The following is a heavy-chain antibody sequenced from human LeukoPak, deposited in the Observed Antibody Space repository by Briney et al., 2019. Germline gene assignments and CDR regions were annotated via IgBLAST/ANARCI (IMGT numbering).Heavy chain of an antibody. CDR3: ARDREYSYGSPKSWFDP. J-gene: IGHJ5*02. Sequence: GASVKVSCKASGYTFTGYYMHWVRQAPGQGLEWMGWINHYSGGTNYAQKFQGRVTMTRDTSISTAYMELSRLRSDDTAVYYCARDREYSYGSPKSWFDPWGQGTLVTVSS. V-gene: IGHV1-2*02. CDR1: GYTFTGYY. D-gene: IGHD5-18*01. CDR2: INHYSGGT.